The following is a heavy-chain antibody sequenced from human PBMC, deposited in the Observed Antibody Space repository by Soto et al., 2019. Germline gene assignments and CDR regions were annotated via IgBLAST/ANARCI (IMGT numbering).Heavy chain of an antibody. J-gene: IGHJ3*02. CDR2: IYYSGST. V-gene: IGHV4-59*01. D-gene: IGHD3-16*01. CDR1: GGSISSYY. Sequence: SETLSLTCTVSGGSISSYYWSWIRQPPGKGLEWIGYIYYSGSTNYNPSLTSRVTLSVDTSKNQVSLRLTSVNTADTAVYYCARVGGAPLGAFDIWGQGTMVTGSS. CDR3: ARVGGAPLGAFDI.